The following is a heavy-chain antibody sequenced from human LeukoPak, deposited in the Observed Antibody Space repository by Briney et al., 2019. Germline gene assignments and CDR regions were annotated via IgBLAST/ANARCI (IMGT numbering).Heavy chain of an antibody. CDR1: GFTFSSYA. CDR2: ISYDGSNK. CDR3: ARDGSYYYYMDV. D-gene: IGHD6-25*01. V-gene: IGHV3-30-3*01. Sequence: GGSLRLSCAASGFTFSSYAMHWVRQAPGKGLEWVAVISYDGSNKYYADSVKGRFTISRDNSKNTLYLQMNSLRAEDTAVYYCARDGSYYYYMDVWGKGTTVTVSS. J-gene: IGHJ6*03.